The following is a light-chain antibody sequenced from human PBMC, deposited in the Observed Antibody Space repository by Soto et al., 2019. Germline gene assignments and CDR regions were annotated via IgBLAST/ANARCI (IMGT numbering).Light chain of an antibody. J-gene: IGLJ1*01. CDR1: SSDVGGYNY. Sequence: HSALTQPPSASGSPGQSVTISCTGTSSDVGGYNYVSWYQQHPGKAPKLMIFEVTKRPSGVPDRFSGSKSGNTASLTVSGLQAEDEADYYCTSYAGSNTPYVFGTGTKVTVL. V-gene: IGLV2-8*01. CDR3: TSYAGSNTPYV. CDR2: EVT.